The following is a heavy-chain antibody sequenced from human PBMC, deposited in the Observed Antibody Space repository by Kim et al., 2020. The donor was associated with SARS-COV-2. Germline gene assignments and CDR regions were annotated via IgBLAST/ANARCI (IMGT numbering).Heavy chain of an antibody. J-gene: IGHJ4*02. D-gene: IGHD3-22*01. Sequence: GGSLRLSCAASGFTFSSYEMNWVRQAPGKGLEWVSYISSSGSTIYYADSVKGRFTISRDNAKNSLYLQMNSLRAEDTAVYYCARARYYDSSGYLDYWGQGTLVTVSS. CDR2: ISSSGSTI. CDR3: ARARYYDSSGYLDY. V-gene: IGHV3-48*03. CDR1: GFTFSSYE.